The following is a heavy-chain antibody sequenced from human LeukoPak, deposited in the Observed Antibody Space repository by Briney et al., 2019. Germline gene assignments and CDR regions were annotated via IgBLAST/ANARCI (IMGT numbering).Heavy chain of an antibody. D-gene: IGHD2-21*02. Sequence: GGSLRLSCAASGFTFSSYAMSWVRQAPGKGLEWVSAISGSGGSTYYADSVKGRFTISRDNSKNTLYLQMNSLRAEDTAVYYCAKSLAYCGGDCYITEYFQHWGQGTLVTVPS. J-gene: IGHJ1*01. CDR3: AKSLAYCGGDCYITEYFQH. CDR2: ISGSGGST. V-gene: IGHV3-23*01. CDR1: GFTFSSYA.